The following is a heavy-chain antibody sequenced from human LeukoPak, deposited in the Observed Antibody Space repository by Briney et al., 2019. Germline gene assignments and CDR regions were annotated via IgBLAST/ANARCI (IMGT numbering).Heavy chain of an antibody. CDR1: GGPISGYY. J-gene: IGHJ4*02. Sequence: SETLSLTCTVSGGPISGYYWSWIRQTPREGLEWIAYIYYTGTTNYNSSLRSRVTISVDTFKSQISLKLRPVAAADTAVYYCARSQVLTGYYAPYPDFWGQGTLVTVSS. D-gene: IGHD3-9*01. CDR2: IYYTGTT. V-gene: IGHV4-59*01. CDR3: ARSQVLTGYYAPYPDF.